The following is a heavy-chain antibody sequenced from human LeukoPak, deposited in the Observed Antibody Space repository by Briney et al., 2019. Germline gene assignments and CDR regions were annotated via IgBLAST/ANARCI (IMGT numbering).Heavy chain of an antibody. CDR3: ARAGEYDYVWGSYRREYYFDY. D-gene: IGHD3-16*02. Sequence: GGSLRLSCGASGFTFSSYAMHWVRQAPGKGLEWVAVISYDGSNKYYADSVKGRFTISRDNSKNTLYLQMNSLRAEDTAVYYCARAGEYDYVWGSYRREYYFDYWGQGTLVTVSS. J-gene: IGHJ4*02. CDR1: GFTFSSYA. CDR2: ISYDGSNK. V-gene: IGHV3-30-3*01.